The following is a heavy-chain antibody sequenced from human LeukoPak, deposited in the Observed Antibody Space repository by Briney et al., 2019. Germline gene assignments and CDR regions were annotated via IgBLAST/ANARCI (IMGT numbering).Heavy chain of an antibody. D-gene: IGHD6-13*01. J-gene: IGHJ4*02. CDR3: ARFDLIAAADPQKSYFDY. Sequence: ASVKVSCKASGYTFTGYYMHWVRQAPGQGLEWMGWINPNSGGTNYAQKFQGRVTMTRDTSISTAYMELSRLRSDDTAVYYCARFDLIAAADPQKSYFDYWGQGTLVTVSS. V-gene: IGHV1-2*02. CDR2: INPNSGGT. CDR1: GYTFTGYY.